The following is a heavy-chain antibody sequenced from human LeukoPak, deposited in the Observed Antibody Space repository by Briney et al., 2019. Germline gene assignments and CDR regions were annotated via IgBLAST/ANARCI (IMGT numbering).Heavy chain of an antibody. J-gene: IGHJ4*02. D-gene: IGHD5-12*01. CDR3: ARSRYSGYDYGY. CDR2: MNPNSGNT. Sequence: ASVKVSCKASGGTFSSYAISWVRQAPGQGLEWMGWMNPNSGNTGYAQKFQGRVTITRNTSISTAYMELSSLRSEDTAVYYCARSRYSGYDYGYWGQGTLVTVSS. CDR1: GGTFSSYA. V-gene: IGHV1-8*03.